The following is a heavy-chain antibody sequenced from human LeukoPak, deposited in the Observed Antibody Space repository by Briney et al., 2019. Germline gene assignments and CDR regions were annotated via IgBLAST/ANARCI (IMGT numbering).Heavy chain of an antibody. J-gene: IGHJ1*01. V-gene: IGHV4-34*01. D-gene: IGHD2-2*02. CDR1: GGSFSGYY. Sequence: SETLSLTCAAYGGSFSGYYWSWIRQPPGKGLEWIGEINHSGSTNYNPSLKSRVTISVDTSKNQFSLKLSSVTAADTAVYYCARFRAAIRGYFQHWGQGTLVTVSS. CDR2: INHSGST. CDR3: ARFRAAIRGYFQH.